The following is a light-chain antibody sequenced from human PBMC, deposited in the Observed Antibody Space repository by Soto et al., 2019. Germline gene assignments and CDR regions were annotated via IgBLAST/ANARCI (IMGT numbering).Light chain of an antibody. Sequence: QPVLTQPPSVSGAPGKRVTISCTGSSSNIGAGYDVHWYQQLPGTAPKLLIYGNSNRPSGVPDRFSGSKSGTSASLAITGLQAEDEADDYCQSYDSSLSGSTVFGGGTKVTVL. CDR1: SSNIGAGYD. CDR3: QSYDSSLSGSTV. V-gene: IGLV1-40*01. J-gene: IGLJ2*01. CDR2: GNS.